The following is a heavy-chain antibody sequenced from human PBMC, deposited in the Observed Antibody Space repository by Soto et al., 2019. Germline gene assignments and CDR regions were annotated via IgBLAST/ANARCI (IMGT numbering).Heavy chain of an antibody. CDR3: ARGAVGYCSGTSCYTPSY. V-gene: IGHV1-69*01. J-gene: IGHJ4*02. CDR2: IIPIFGTA. D-gene: IGHD2-2*02. Sequence: SVKDSCKASEGTFRSYAINWRRQAPVQGLEWMGGIIPIFGTANYAQKFQGRVTISADESTSTAYMELSGLKSEDTAVYYCARGAVGYCSGTSCYTPSYWGQGTLVTVSS. CDR1: EGTFRSYA.